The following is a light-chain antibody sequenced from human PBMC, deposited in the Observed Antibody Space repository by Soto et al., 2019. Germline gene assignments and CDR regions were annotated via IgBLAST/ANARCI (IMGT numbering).Light chain of an antibody. CDR1: QSVSSN. J-gene: IGKJ1*01. CDR2: DAS. Sequence: EIVMTQSPATLSVSPGARAPLSCRASQSVSSNLAWYQQNPGQAPRLLIYDASNRATGIPARFSGSGSGTDFTLTISSLEPEDFAVYYCQQRSNWPPWTFGQGTKVDI. V-gene: IGKV3-11*01. CDR3: QQRSNWPPWT.